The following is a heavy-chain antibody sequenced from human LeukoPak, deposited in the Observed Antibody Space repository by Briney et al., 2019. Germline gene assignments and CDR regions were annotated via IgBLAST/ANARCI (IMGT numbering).Heavy chain of an antibody. CDR1: GFTFSSYG. J-gene: IGHJ4*02. D-gene: IGHD5-24*01. CDR2: INHSGST. CDR3: ARTRWLQFPDY. Sequence: GSLRLSCAASGFTFSSYGMSWVRQAPGKGLEWIGEINHSGSTNYNPSLKSRVTISVDTSKNQFSLKLSSVTAADTAVYYCARTRWLQFPDYWGQGTLVTVSS. V-gene: IGHV4-34*01.